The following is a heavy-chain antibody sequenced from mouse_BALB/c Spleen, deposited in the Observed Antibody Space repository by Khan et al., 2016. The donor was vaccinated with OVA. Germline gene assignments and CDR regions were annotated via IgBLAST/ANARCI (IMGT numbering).Heavy chain of an antibody. CDR3: ASGGYWYFDV. V-gene: IGHV9-3-1*01. CDR2: INTYTGEP. D-gene: IGHD1-1*02. CDR1: GYTFTNYG. Sequence: QIQLVQSGPELKKHGETVKISCKASGYTFTNYGMNWVKQTPGKDLKWMGWINTYTGEPTYADDFKGRFAFSLDTSASTAYLQINNLKNEDTATYFCASGGYWYFDVWGAGTTVTVSS. J-gene: IGHJ1*01.